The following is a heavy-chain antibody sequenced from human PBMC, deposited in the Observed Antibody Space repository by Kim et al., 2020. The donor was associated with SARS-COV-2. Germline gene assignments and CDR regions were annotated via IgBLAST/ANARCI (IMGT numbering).Heavy chain of an antibody. CDR3: ARDEGRGLSYWYFDL. D-gene: IGHD3-10*01. CDR2: ISAYNGNT. Sequence: ASVKVSCKASGYTFTSYGISWVRQAPGQGLEWMGWISAYNGNTNYAQKLQGRVTMTTDTSTSTAYMELRSLRSDDTAVYYCARDEGRGLSYWYFDLWGRGTLVTVSS. V-gene: IGHV1-18*04. CDR1: GYTFTSYG. J-gene: IGHJ2*01.